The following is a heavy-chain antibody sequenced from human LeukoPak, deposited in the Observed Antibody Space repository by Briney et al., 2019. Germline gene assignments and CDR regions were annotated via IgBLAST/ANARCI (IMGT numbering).Heavy chain of an antibody. V-gene: IGHV4-39*01. D-gene: IGHD3-3*01. CDR3: AAAGNDFWSCYLYFDY. CDR2: IYYSGST. J-gene: IGHJ4*02. Sequence: SETLSLTCTVSGGSISSGTYYWGWIRQPPGKGLEWIGTIYYSGSTYYNPSLKSRVTISVDTSKSQFSLKLSSVTAADTAVYYCAAAGNDFWSCYLYFDYWGQGTLVTVSS. CDR1: GGSISSGTYY.